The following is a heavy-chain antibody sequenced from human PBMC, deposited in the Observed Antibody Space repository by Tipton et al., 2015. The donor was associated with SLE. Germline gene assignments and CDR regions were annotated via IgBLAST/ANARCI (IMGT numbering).Heavy chain of an antibody. D-gene: IGHD7-27*01. CDR3: ASRGFPGEAGNWFDP. Sequence: GSLRLSCAASGFTFSDYYMSWIRQAPGKGLEWVSYISSSGSTIYYADSVKGRFTISRDNAKNSLYLQMNSLRAEDTAVYYCASRGFPGEAGNWFDPWGQGTLVTVSS. J-gene: IGHJ5*02. V-gene: IGHV3-11*04. CDR1: GFTFSDYY. CDR2: ISSSGSTI.